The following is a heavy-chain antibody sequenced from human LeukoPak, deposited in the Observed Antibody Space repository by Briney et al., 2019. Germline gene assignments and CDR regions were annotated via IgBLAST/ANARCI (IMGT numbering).Heavy chain of an antibody. D-gene: IGHD3-3*01. Sequence: GGSLRLSCAPSGFTFSRHGMHWVRQAPGKGLEWVAIISNDGSRKYYGHSVEGRFTISRDNSKNTLYLQMDSLRAEDTAVYYCARDRAWNYFDYWGQGTLVTVSS. V-gene: IGHV3-30*03. J-gene: IGHJ4*02. CDR1: GFTFSRHG. CDR3: ARDRAWNYFDY. CDR2: ISNDGSRK.